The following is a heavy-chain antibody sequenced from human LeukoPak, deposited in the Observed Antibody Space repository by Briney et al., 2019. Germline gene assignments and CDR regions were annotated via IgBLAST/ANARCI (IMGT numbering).Heavy chain of an antibody. V-gene: IGHV1-2*02. CDR3: ARGLHYDILTVYYYYGMDV. CDR2: INPNSGGT. CDR1: GYTFTGYY. Sequence: ASVKVSCKASGYTFTGYYMHGVRQAPGQGLEWMGWINPNSGGTNYAQKFQGRVTMTRDTSISTAYMELSRLRSDDTAVYYCARGLHYDILTVYYYYGMDVWGQGTTVTVSS. J-gene: IGHJ6*02. D-gene: IGHD3-9*01.